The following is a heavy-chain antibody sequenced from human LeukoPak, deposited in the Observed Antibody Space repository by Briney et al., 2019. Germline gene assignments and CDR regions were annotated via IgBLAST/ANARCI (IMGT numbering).Heavy chain of an antibody. V-gene: IGHV4-30-4*02. CDR2: IYYSGST. Sequence: SETLSLTCTVSGGSISSGDYYWSWIRQPPGKGLEWIGYIYYSGSTYYNPSLKSRVTISVDTSKNQFSLKLSSVTAADTAVYYCARNLAPDDYFDYWGQGTLVTVSS. D-gene: IGHD3-16*01. CDR1: GGSISSGDYY. CDR3: ARNLAPDDYFDY. J-gene: IGHJ4*02.